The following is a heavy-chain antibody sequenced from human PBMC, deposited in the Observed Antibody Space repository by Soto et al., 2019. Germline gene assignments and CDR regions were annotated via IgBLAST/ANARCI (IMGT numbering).Heavy chain of an antibody. J-gene: IGHJ5*02. CDR2: ISGDSGNT. D-gene: IGHD2-21*01. CDR3: ARGPSRLIMIAEPDEGLLWLAP. Sequence: ASVKVSCKASGYMFTKSAMHWLRQDPGQGLEWMGWISGDSGNTKYSPKLQDRVTITRDTSASTAYMDLSSRRSEXTAVYYCARGPSRLIMIAEPDEGLLWLAPWGQGTVVTASS. CDR1: GYMFTKSA. V-gene: IGHV1-3*01.